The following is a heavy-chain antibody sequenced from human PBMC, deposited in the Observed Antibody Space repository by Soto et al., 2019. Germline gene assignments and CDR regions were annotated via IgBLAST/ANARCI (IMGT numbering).Heavy chain of an antibody. D-gene: IGHD3-22*01. CDR3: ARRHYYDSSGYYYSFLDHFDY. V-gene: IGHV4-34*01. Sequence: PPETLSLTCAVYGGSFSGYYWSWIRQPPGKGLEWIGEINHSGSTNYNPSLKSRVTISVDTSKNQFSLKLSSVTAADTAVYYCARRHYYDSSGYYYSFLDHFDYWGQGTLVTVSS. CDR2: INHSGST. J-gene: IGHJ4*02. CDR1: GGSFSGYY.